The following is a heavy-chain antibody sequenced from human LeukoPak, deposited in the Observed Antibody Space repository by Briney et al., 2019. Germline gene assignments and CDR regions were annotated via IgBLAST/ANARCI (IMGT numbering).Heavy chain of an antibody. J-gene: IGHJ5*02. CDR3: ARDSSGWPNWFDP. D-gene: IGHD6-19*01. CDR2: IYTSGST. CDR1: GGSISSGSYY. Sequence: SETLSLTCTVSGGSISSGSYYWSWIRQPAGKGLEWIGRIYTSGSTNYNPSLKSRVTISVDTSKNQFSLKLSSVTAADTAVYYCARDSSGWPNWFDPWGQGTLVTVSS. V-gene: IGHV4-61*02.